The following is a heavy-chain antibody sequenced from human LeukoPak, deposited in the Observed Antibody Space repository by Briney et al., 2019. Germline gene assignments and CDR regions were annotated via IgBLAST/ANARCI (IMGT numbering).Heavy chain of an antibody. Sequence: SETLSLTCTVSGGSISSSSYYWGWIRQPPGKGLEWIGSIYHSGSTYYNPSLKSRVTISVDTSKNQFSLKLSSVTAADTAVYYCARVAGYYDILTGYWMGDAFDIWGQGTMVTVSS. CDR1: GGSISSSSYY. CDR3: ARVAGYYDILTGYWMGDAFDI. J-gene: IGHJ3*02. D-gene: IGHD3-9*01. CDR2: IYHSGST. V-gene: IGHV4-39*07.